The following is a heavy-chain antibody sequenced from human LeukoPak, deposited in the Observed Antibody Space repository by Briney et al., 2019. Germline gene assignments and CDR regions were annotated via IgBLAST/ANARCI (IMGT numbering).Heavy chain of an antibody. D-gene: IGHD6-13*01. CDR1: GYTFTSYY. CDR2: INPSGGST. V-gene: IGHV1-46*01. J-gene: IGHJ3*02. CDR3: ASPYSSDAFDI. Sequence: ASVKVSCKASGYTFTSYYMHWVRQAPGQGLEWMGIINPSGGSTSYAQKFQGRVTMTRDTSTSTVYMELSSLRSEDTAAYYCASPYSSDAFDIWGQGTMVTVSS.